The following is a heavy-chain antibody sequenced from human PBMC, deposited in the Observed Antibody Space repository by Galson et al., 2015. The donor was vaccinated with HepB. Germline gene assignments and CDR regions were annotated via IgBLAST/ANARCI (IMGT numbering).Heavy chain of an antibody. CDR2: INPDGKST. Sequence: SLRLSCAASGFTFTGYWMHWVRQVPGKGLVWVSRINPDGKSTNYADSVKGRFTISRDNAKNTLYLQMNSLRAEDTAIYYCARDLHWGQVDYWGQGTLVTVSS. CDR3: ARDLHWGQVDY. CDR1: GFTFTGYW. D-gene: IGHD7-27*01. J-gene: IGHJ4*02. V-gene: IGHV3-74*01.